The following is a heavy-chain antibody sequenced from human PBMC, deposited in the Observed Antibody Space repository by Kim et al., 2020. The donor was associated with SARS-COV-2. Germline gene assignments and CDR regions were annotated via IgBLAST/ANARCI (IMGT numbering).Heavy chain of an antibody. D-gene: IGHD6-13*01. J-gene: IGHJ6*02. CDR1: GFTFSSYS. Sequence: GGSLRLSCAASGFTFSSYSMNWVRQAPGKGLEWVSSISSSSSYIYYADSVKGRFTISRDNAKNSLYLQMNSLRAEDTAVYYCARDRAAAGTPNYGMDVWGQGTTVTVSS. CDR3: ARDRAAAGTPNYGMDV. V-gene: IGHV3-21*01. CDR2: ISSSSSYI.